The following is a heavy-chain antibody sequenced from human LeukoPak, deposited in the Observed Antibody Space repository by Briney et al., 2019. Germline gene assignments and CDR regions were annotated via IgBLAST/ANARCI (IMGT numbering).Heavy chain of an antibody. D-gene: IGHD5-18*01. J-gene: IGHJ3*01. Sequence: GGSLRLSCAASGFSFDEDAMHWVRQAPGKGLEWVSGISWNSGSTAYADSVKGRFTISRDNAKNSLYLEMNSLRPEDTAIYYCAKDKHRQTWLRASAFDFWGQGTTVTVSS. CDR3: AKDKHRQTWLRASAFDF. V-gene: IGHV3-9*01. CDR1: GFSFDEDA. CDR2: ISWNSGST.